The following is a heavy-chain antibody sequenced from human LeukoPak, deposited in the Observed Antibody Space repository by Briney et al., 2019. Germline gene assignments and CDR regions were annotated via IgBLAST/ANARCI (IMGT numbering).Heavy chain of an antibody. CDR2: ISYDGSKK. CDR1: GFTFSSYA. Sequence: GGSLRLSCAASGFTFSSYAMHWVRQAPGKGLEWVAVISYDGSKKHYADSVKGRFTISRDNSKNTLYLQMNSLRAEDTAVYYCARDDAFDIWGQGTMVTVSS. V-gene: IGHV3-30-3*01. CDR3: ARDDAFDI. J-gene: IGHJ3*02.